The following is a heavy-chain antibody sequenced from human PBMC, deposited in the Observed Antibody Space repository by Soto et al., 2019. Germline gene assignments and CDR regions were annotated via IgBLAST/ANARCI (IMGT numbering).Heavy chain of an antibody. V-gene: IGHV1-8*01. Sequence: ASVKVSCKASGYTFTSYDINWVRQATGQGLEWMGWMNPNSGNTGYAQKFQGRVTMTRNTSISTAYMELSSLRSEDTAVYYCARGLVGSSRSRGNWFDPWGQGTLVTVSS. CDR2: MNPNSGNT. CDR1: GYTFTSYD. CDR3: ARGLVGSSRSRGNWFDP. D-gene: IGHD6-13*01. J-gene: IGHJ5*02.